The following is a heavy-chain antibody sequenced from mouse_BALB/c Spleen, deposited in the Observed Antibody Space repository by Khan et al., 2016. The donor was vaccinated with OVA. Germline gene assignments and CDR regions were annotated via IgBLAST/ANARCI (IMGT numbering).Heavy chain of an antibody. V-gene: IGHV1-77*01. CDR3: ARCETAVADY. CDR2: IYTGSGST. Sequence: QVQLQQSGPELVKPGASVKMSCKASGSTFTDYIISWVKQRTGQGLEWIGEIYTGSGSTHYNETFTGKATLTAAKSSNTASMQLSSLTSEADAISFLARCETAVADYWGQGTTLTVSS. CDR1: GSTFTDYI. J-gene: IGHJ2*01.